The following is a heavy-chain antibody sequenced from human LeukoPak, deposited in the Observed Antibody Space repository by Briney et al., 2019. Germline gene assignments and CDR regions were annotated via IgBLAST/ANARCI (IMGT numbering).Heavy chain of an antibody. Sequence: GGPLRLSCAASGIIFSNYWMHWVRQAPGKGLVWVSRINRDGSSTSYADSVKGRSTISRDNAKNTLYLQMNSLRAEDTAVYYCARDWFHAIDYWGQGTLVTVSS. J-gene: IGHJ4*02. V-gene: IGHV3-74*01. CDR1: GIIFSNYW. D-gene: IGHD2/OR15-2a*01. CDR2: INRDGSST. CDR3: ARDWFHAIDY.